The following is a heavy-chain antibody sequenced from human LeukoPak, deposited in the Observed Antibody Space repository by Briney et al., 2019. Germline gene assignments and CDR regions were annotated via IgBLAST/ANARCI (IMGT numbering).Heavy chain of an antibody. D-gene: IGHD3-22*01. Sequence: HSGGSLRLSCAASGFSLSSYGMHWVRQAPGKGLEWVADIWYDVNNKYYADSVKGRFTISRDNSKNTLYLQMNSLRAEDTAVYYCAKDGSSGHYSLDYWGQGTLVTVSS. V-gene: IGHV3-33*06. CDR1: GFSLSSYG. CDR3: AKDGSSGHYSLDY. CDR2: IWYDVNNK. J-gene: IGHJ4*02.